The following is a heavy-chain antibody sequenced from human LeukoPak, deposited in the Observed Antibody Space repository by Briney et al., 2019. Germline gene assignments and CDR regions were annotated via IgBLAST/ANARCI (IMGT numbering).Heavy chain of an antibody. Sequence: ASETLSLTCAVYGGSFSGYYWSWIRQPPGKGLEWIGEINHSGSTNYNPSLKSRVTISVDTSKSQFSLKLSSVTAADTAVYYCARAGGFTGGYIFWGQGTLVTVSS. V-gene: IGHV4-34*01. D-gene: IGHD2-8*02. CDR1: GGSFSGYY. CDR2: INHSGST. J-gene: IGHJ4*02. CDR3: ARAGGFTGGYIF.